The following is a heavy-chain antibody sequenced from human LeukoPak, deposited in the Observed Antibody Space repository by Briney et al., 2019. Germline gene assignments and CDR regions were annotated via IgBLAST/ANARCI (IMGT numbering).Heavy chain of an antibody. CDR2: ISYDGSTK. Sequence: GRSLRLPCAASGFTFSSYAMHWVRQAPGKGLEWVAVISYDGSTKYYADSVKGRFTISRDNSKNMLYLQMNSLRAEDTAVYYCAREWELVYWGQGTLVTVSS. J-gene: IGHJ4*02. CDR1: GFTFSSYA. CDR3: AREWELVY. D-gene: IGHD1-26*01. V-gene: IGHV3-30-3*01.